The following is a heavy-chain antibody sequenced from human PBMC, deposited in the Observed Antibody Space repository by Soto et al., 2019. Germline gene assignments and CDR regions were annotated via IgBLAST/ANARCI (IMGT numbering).Heavy chain of an antibody. CDR3: ARDPARYDYVWGSYFDH. J-gene: IGHJ4*02. CDR1: GYTFTSYG. CDR2: ISAYNGNT. Sequence: GASVKVSCKASGYTFTSYGISWVRQAPGQGLEWMGWISAYNGNTNYAQKLQGRVTMTTDTSTSTAYMELRSLRSDDTAVYYCARDPARYDYVWGSYFDHWGQGTLVTVSS. D-gene: IGHD3-16*01. V-gene: IGHV1-18*04.